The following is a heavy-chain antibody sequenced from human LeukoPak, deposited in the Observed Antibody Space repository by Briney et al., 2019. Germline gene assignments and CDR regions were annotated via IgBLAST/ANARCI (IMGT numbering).Heavy chain of an antibody. CDR3: ARRNRDGYPRPYWYFEL. V-gene: IGHV4-38-2*01. Sequence: PSETLSLTCAVSGYSISSGYYWGWIRQPPGKGLEWIGSIYHSGSTYYNPSLKSRVTISVDTSKNQFSLKLSSVTAADTAVYYCARRNRDGYPRPYWYFELWGRGTLVTVSS. D-gene: IGHD5-24*01. CDR1: GYSISSGYY. CDR2: IYHSGST. J-gene: IGHJ2*01.